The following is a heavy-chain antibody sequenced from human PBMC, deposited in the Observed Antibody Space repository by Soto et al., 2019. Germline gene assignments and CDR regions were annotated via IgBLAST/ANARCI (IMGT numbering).Heavy chain of an antibody. CDR1: GGTLTNFINYP. D-gene: IGHD6-19*01. CDR2: IVPNIGTV. CDR3: ARRNTAGFLRYFDN. Sequence: QVQLVQSGAEVMQPGPSVKVSCKPSGGTLTNFINYPINWVRQSPGQGLEWMGGIVPNIGTVNYAQKFQGRVTMTADKSTGTVYMELSSLRSDDSALYYCARRNTAGFLRYFDNWGQGTLVTVSS. V-gene: IGHV1-69*06. J-gene: IGHJ4*02.